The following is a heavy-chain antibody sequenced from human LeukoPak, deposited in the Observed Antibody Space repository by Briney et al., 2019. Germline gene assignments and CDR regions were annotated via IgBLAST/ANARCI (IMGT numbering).Heavy chain of an antibody. CDR2: INHSGST. CDR1: GGSFSGYY. J-gene: IGHJ4*02. Sequence: SETLSLTCAVYGGSFSGYYWSWIRQPPGKGLEWIGEINHSGSTNYNPSLKSRVTISVDTSKNQFSLKLSSVTAADTAVYYCARGSFVTNYPRRPGSFDYWGQGTLVTVSS. D-gene: IGHD4-11*01. V-gene: IGHV4-34*01. CDR3: ARGSFVTNYPRRPGSFDY.